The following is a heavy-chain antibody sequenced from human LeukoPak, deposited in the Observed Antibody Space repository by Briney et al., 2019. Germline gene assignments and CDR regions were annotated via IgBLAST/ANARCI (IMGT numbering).Heavy chain of an antibody. CDR1: GFTFSSYW. CDR2: IKQDGSEK. V-gene: IGHV3-7*03. Sequence: QPGGSLRLSCAASGFTFSSYWMHWVRQAPGKGLVWVANIKQDGSEKYYVDSVKGRFTISRDNAKNSLYLQMNSLRAEDTAVYYCASHPRHDYGDYGLDYWGQGTLVTVSS. D-gene: IGHD4-17*01. J-gene: IGHJ4*02. CDR3: ASHPRHDYGDYGLDY.